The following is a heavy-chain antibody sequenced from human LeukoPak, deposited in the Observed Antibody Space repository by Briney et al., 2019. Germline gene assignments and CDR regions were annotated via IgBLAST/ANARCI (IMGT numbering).Heavy chain of an antibody. V-gene: IGHV3-30*18. CDR2: VSYGGGNK. Sequence: PGGSLRLSCAASGFTFSTYGMHWVRQAPGKGLEWVAVVSYGGGNKFYADSVKGRFTISRDNSKNTMYLEMNSLRAEDTAMYYCAKDLKQVGDDYRGTFDYCGQGTLVTVSS. D-gene: IGHD5-24*01. CDR3: AKDLKQVGDDYRGTFDY. CDR1: GFTFSTYG. J-gene: IGHJ4*02.